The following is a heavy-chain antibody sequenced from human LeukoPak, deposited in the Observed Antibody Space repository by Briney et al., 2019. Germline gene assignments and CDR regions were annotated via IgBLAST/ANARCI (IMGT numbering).Heavy chain of an antibody. J-gene: IGHJ4*02. D-gene: IGHD3-22*01. V-gene: IGHV4-59*08. CDR1: GGSISSYY. CDR2: IYYSGST. CDR3: ARHGDYYDSSGYYD. Sequence: SETLSLTCTVSGGSISSYYWSWIRQPPGKGLEWIGYIYYSGSTNYNPSLKSRVTISVDTSKNQFSLKLSSVTAADTAVYYCARHGDYYDSSGYYDWGQGTLVTVSS.